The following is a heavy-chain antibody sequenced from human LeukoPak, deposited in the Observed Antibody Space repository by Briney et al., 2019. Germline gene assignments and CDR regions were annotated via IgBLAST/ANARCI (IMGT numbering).Heavy chain of an antibody. J-gene: IGHJ4*02. CDR3: ANLGWEYYDILTGPRFDY. V-gene: IGHV3-30*18. CDR1: GFTFSSYG. Sequence: GRSLRLSCAASGFTFSSYGMHWVRQAPGKGLEWVAVISYDGSNKYYADSVKGRFTISRDNSKNTLYLQMNSLRAEDTAVYYCANLGWEYYDILTGPRFDYWGQGTLVTVSS. CDR2: ISYDGSNK. D-gene: IGHD3-9*01.